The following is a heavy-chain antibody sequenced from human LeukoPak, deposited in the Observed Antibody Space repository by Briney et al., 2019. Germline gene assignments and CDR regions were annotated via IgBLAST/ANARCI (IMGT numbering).Heavy chain of an antibody. D-gene: IGHD2-21*01. Sequence: SETLSLTCTVSGGSISSYYWSWIRQPPGKGLEWIGYIYYSGSTNYNPSLKSRVTISVDTSKNQFSLKLSSVTAADTAVYYCARATGDTYYYYYYMDVWGKGTTVTVSS. CDR3: ARATGDTYYYYYYMDV. J-gene: IGHJ6*03. CDR2: IYYSGST. CDR1: GGSISSYY. V-gene: IGHV4-59*12.